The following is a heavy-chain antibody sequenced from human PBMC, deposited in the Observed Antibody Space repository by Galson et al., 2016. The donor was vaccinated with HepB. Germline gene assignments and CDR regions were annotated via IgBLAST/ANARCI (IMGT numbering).Heavy chain of an antibody. J-gene: IGHJ4*02. D-gene: IGHD2-8*01. CDR1: GFTFSTYA. CDR2: ISGRGDPT. V-gene: IGHV3-23*01. CDR3: AKSLYGGMDY. Sequence: SLRLSCAASGFTFSTYAMSWVRQTPGKGLEWVSGISGRGDPTNYVDSVKGRFTVSRDNSKNTLYLQMNSLRGEDTAVYYCAKSLYGGMDYWGQGTLVTVSS.